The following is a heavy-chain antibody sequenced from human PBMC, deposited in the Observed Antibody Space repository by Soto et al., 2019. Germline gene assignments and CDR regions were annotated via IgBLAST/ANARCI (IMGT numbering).Heavy chain of an antibody. Sequence: GASEKVSCKASGYTITGYYMHWVRQAPGQGLEGMGWINPNSGGTNYAQKFQGRVTMTRDTSISTTYMELSRLRSEDTAVSYCAAIVLRFFELLLPETNYYFYDMDVWGQ. CDR3: AAIVLRFFELLLPETNYYFYDMDV. CDR1: GYTITGYY. CDR2: INPNSGGT. V-gene: IGHV1-2*02. D-gene: IGHD3-3*01. J-gene: IGHJ6*02.